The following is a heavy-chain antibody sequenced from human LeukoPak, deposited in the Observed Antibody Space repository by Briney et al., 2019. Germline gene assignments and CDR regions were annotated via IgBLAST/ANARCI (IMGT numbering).Heavy chain of an antibody. CDR1: GFTFSSYS. Sequence: PGGSLRLSCVVSGFTFSSYSMNWVRQAPGKGLEWVSSISSSSSYIYYADSVKGRFTISRDNAKNSVYLQMNSLRAEDTAVYYCARVSFADAGYFGYWGQGTLVTVSS. D-gene: IGHD2-8*01. J-gene: IGHJ4*02. CDR3: ARVSFADAGYFGY. V-gene: IGHV3-21*01. CDR2: ISSSSSYI.